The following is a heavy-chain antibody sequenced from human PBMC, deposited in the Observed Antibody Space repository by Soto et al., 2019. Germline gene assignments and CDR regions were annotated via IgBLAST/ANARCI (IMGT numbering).Heavy chain of an antibody. CDR3: ARARIGVGGTIVDY. CDR2: IYHSGNT. CDR1: GYSISSGYY. Sequence: PSETLSLPCAVSGYSISSGYYCGWIRQPPGKGLEWIGIIYHSGNTYYNPSLTSRVTIGVDTPKSHSSLKQRSVTAADTAVYYCARARIGVGGTIVDYWGQRPLGTASS. D-gene: IGHD6-19*01. J-gene: IGHJ4*02. V-gene: IGHV4-38-2*01.